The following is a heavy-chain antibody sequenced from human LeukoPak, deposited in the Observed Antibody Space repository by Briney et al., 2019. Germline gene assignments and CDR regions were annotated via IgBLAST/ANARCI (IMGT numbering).Heavy chain of an antibody. CDR2: IYYSGST. D-gene: IGHD5-24*01. J-gene: IGHJ4*02. V-gene: IGHV4-59*01. Sequence: PSETLSLTCTVSGGSISSYYWSWIRQPPGKGLEWIGYIYYSGSTNYNPSLKSRVTISVDTSKNQFSLKLSSVTAADTAVYYCASTPLTLDGYNFYLDYWGQGTLVTVSS. CDR3: ASTPLTLDGYNFYLDY. CDR1: GGSISSYY.